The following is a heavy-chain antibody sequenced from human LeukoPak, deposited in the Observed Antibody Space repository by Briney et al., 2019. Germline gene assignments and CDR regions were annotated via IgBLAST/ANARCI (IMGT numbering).Heavy chain of an antibody. CDR3: ARGLGSYDSSELTWPMISF. J-gene: IGHJ4*02. Sequence: ASVTVSCKASGYTFTGYYMHWVRQAPGQGLEWMGWINPNSGDTAYAQKFQGRITMTRSTSITTAYMELSSLRSEDTAVYYCARGLGSYDSSELTWPMISFWGQGTQVTVSS. CDR2: INPNSGDT. CDR1: GYTFTGYY. D-gene: IGHD3-22*01. V-gene: IGHV1-8*02.